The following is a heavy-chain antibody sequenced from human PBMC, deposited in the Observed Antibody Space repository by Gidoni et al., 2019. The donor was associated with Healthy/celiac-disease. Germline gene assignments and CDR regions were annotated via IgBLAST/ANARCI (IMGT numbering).Heavy chain of an antibody. J-gene: IGHJ6*02. CDR3: ARDGATVTTFGLYYYYYGMDV. CDR2: INPNSGGT. V-gene: IGHV1-2*06. Sequence: QVQLVQSGAEVKKPGASVKVSCKASGYTFTGYYMHWVRQAPGQGLEWMGRINPNSGGTNYAQKFQGRVTMTRDTSISTAYMELSRLRSDDTAVYYCARDGATVTTFGLYYYYYGMDVWGQGTTVTVSS. CDR1: GYTFTGYY. D-gene: IGHD4-17*01.